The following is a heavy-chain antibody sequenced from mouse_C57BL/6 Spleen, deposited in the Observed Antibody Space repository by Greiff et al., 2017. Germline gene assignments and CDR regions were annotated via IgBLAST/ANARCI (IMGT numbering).Heavy chain of an antibody. Sequence: VQLQQSGAELVRPGASVKLSCTASGFNITDDYLHWVKQRPDQGLEWIGWIDPENGDTEYASKFQGKATITADTSSNTAYLQLSSQTSEDTAVYYCTAFYWGQGTTLTVSS. J-gene: IGHJ2*01. V-gene: IGHV14-4*01. CDR2: IDPENGDT. CDR3: TAFY. CDR1: GFNITDDY.